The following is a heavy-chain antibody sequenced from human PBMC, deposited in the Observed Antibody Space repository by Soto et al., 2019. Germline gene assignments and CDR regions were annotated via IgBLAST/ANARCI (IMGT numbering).Heavy chain of an antibody. CDR1: GGTFSSYA. Sequence: ASVKVSCKASGGTFSSYAISWVRQAPGQGLEWMGGIIPIFGTANYAQKFQGRVAITADESTSTACMELSSLRSEDTAVYYCAREWTVTTIFDYWGQGTLVTVSS. CDR2: IIPIFGTA. CDR3: AREWTVTTIFDY. D-gene: IGHD4-17*01. J-gene: IGHJ4*02. V-gene: IGHV1-69*13.